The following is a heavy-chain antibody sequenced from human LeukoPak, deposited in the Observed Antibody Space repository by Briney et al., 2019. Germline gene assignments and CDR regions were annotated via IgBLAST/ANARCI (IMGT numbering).Heavy chain of an antibody. CDR1: GFAVSSNY. CDR2: IYSGGST. Sequence: PGGSLRLSCAASGFAVSSNYMSWVRQAPGKGLEWVSVIYSGGSTYYADSVKGRFTISRDNSKNTLYLQMNSLRAEDTAVYYCARGSSSGWFDPWGQGTLVTVSS. CDR3: ARGSSSGWFDP. D-gene: IGHD6-13*01. J-gene: IGHJ5*02. V-gene: IGHV3-66*02.